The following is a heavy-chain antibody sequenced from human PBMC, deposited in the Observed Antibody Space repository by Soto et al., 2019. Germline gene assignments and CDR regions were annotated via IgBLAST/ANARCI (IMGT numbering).Heavy chain of an antibody. CDR1: GFTFSSYA. Sequence: GGSLRLSCAASGFTFSSYAMHWVRQAPGKGLEWVAVISYDGSNKYYADSVKGRFTISRDNSKNTLYLQMNSLRAEDTAVYYCARGVWDVVVPAATLVYFSFNWFDPWGQGTLVTVSS. CDR3: ARGVWDVVVPAATLVYFSFNWFDP. J-gene: IGHJ5*02. V-gene: IGHV3-30-3*01. CDR2: ISYDGSNK. D-gene: IGHD2-2*01.